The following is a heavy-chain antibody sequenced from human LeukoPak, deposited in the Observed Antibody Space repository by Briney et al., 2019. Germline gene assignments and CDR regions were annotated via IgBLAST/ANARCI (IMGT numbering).Heavy chain of an antibody. Sequence: ASLKVSCKAFGYTFTSNYMHWVRQAPGQGPEWMGVISPSGGSTTYAQKFRGRVTLTRDMSTSTDYLELSSLRSEDTAVYYCARDNSVRDEAWWFNPWGQGTLVTVSS. CDR3: ARDNSVRDEAWWFNP. J-gene: IGHJ5*02. CDR2: ISPSGGST. CDR1: GYTFTSNY. V-gene: IGHV1-46*01. D-gene: IGHD5-24*01.